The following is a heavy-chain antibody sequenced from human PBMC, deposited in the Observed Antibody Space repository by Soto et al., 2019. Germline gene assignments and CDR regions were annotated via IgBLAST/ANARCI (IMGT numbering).Heavy chain of an antibody. CDR2: IYSGGST. Sequence: GGSLRLSCAASGFTVSSNYMSWVRQAPGKGLEWVSVIYSGGSTYYADSVKGRFTISRDNSKNTLYLQMNSLRAEDAAVYYCARDVGKDDYRANWGQGTMVTVSS. CDR3: ARDVGKDDYRAN. CDR1: GFTVSSNY. D-gene: IGHD4-17*01. V-gene: IGHV3-66*01. J-gene: IGHJ3*01.